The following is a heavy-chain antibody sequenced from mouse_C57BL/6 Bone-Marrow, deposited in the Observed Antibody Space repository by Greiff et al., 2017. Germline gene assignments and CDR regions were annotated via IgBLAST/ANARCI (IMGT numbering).Heavy chain of an antibody. CDR3: AREWVLGFAY. D-gene: IGHD1-3*01. CDR2: IDPSDSET. CDR1: GYTFTSYW. J-gene: IGHJ3*01. V-gene: IGHV1-52*01. Sequence: VQLQQPGAELVRPGSSVKLSCKASGYTFTSYWMHWVKQRPIQGFEWIGNIDPSDSETHYNQKFKDKATLTVDKSSSTAYMQLSSLTSEDSAVYYCAREWVLGFAYWGQGTLVTVSA.